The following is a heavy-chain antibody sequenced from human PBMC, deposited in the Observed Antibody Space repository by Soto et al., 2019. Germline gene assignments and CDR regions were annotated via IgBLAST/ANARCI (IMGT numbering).Heavy chain of an antibody. J-gene: IGHJ4*02. CDR3: ARDSLYYDFWSGYPGFYFDY. CDR1: GYTFTSYA. D-gene: IGHD3-3*01. Sequence: ASVKVSCKASGYTFTSYAMHWVRQAPGQRLEWMGWINAGNGNTKYSQKFQGRVTITRDTSASTAYMELSSLRSEDTAVYYCARDSLYYDFWSGYPGFYFDYWGQGTLVTVS. V-gene: IGHV1-3*01. CDR2: INAGNGNT.